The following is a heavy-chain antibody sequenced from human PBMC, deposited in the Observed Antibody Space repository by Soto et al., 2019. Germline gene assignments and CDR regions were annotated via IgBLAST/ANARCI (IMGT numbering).Heavy chain of an antibody. CDR1: GFTFSSYA. CDR2: ISYDGSNK. V-gene: IGHV3-30-3*01. J-gene: IGHJ4*02. CDR3: ARDAGVCSGGSCYPLHFDY. Sequence: GGSLRLSCAASGFTFSSYAMHWVRQAPGKGLEWVAVISYDGSNKYYADSVKGRFTISRDNSKNTLYLQMNSLRAEDTAVYYCARDAGVCSGGSCYPLHFDYWGQGTLVTVSS. D-gene: IGHD2-15*01.